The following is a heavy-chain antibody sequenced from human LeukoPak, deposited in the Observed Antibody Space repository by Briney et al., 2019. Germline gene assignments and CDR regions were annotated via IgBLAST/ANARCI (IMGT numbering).Heavy chain of an antibody. Sequence: PSETLPLTCTVSGGSISSHYWSWVRQPPGKGLEWIGYIYCSGSTKYNPSLKSRVTISVDTSKNQFSLKLSSVTAADTAVYYCARVGGGQQLVASPLYYFDYWGQGTLVTVSS. D-gene: IGHD6-13*01. CDR3: ARVGGGQQLVASPLYYFDY. CDR1: GGSISSHY. J-gene: IGHJ4*02. V-gene: IGHV4-59*11. CDR2: IYCSGST.